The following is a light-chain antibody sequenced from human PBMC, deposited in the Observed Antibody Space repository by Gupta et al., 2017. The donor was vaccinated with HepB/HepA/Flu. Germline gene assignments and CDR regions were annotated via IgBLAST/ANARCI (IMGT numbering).Light chain of an antibody. V-gene: IGLV10-54*04. CDR3: SAWGSSLNGHV. CDR1: SNNAGHEG. Sequence: AGLTQQPSVSTGLRQTPTPTCTGNSNNAGHEGAVWLQQHQGHSPKLLSYKNNDRPSGISERVSASRSGNTASLTITEVQPEDEADYYCSAWGSSLNGHVFGTGTKVNVL. CDR2: KNN. J-gene: IGLJ1*01.